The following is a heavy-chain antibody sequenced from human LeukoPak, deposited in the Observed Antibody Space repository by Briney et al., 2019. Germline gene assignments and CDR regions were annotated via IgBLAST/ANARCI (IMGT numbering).Heavy chain of an antibody. CDR1: GFNLWGYG. Sequence: GALRLSFATFGFNLWGYGMRLVRQASGKGVELVSSVTGDGETTFYADSVKGRFSVSRDNSRNTLFLTMNNLRVEDTALYYCAKDYLGQLVMFDVWGQGTMVTVSS. V-gene: IGHV3-23*01. CDR3: AKDYLGQLVMFDV. CDR2: VTGDGETT. D-gene: IGHD6-13*01. J-gene: IGHJ3*01.